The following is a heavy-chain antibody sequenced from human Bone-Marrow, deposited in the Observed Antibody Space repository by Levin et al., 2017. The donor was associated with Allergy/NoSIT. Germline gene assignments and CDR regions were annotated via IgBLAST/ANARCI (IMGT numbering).Heavy chain of an antibody. D-gene: IGHD1-26*01. CDR3: AKAGVFGGSFSQFDY. J-gene: IGHJ4*02. Sequence: PGGSLRLSCAASGFTFSSYGMHWVRQAPGKGLEWVAVISYDGSNKYYADSVKGRFTISRDNSKNTLYLQMNSLRAEDTAVYYCAKAGVFGGSFSQFDYWGQGTLVTVSS. CDR1: GFTFSSYG. V-gene: IGHV3-30*18. CDR2: ISYDGSNK.